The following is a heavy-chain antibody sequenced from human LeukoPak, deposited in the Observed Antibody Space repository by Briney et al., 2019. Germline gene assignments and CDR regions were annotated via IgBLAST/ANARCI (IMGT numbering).Heavy chain of an antibody. V-gene: IGHV4-39*07. CDR2: IYYRGRT. J-gene: IGHJ5*02. D-gene: IGHD6-19*01. CDR1: GGSISSGSYY. CDR3: ARTKAVANWLDP. Sequence: SETLSLTCTVSGGSISSGSYYWGWIRQPPGKGLEWIGSIYYRGRTYYNSSLKSRVTISVDTSKNQFSLTLNSVTAADTAVYYCARTKAVANWLDPWGQGTLVTVSS.